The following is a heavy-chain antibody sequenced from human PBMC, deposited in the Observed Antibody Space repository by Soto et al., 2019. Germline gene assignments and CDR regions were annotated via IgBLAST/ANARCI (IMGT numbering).Heavy chain of an antibody. CDR1: GGSISSSSYY. CDR3: AREGYRSGWSGIGALNWFDS. D-gene: IGHD6-19*01. CDR2: IYYSGST. J-gene: IGHJ5*01. V-gene: IGHV4-61*01. Sequence: SETLSLTCTVSGGSISSSSYYWSWIRQPPGKGLEWIGYIYYSGSTNYNPSLKSRVTISVDTSKNQFSLKLSSVTAADTAVYYCAREGYRSGWSGIGALNWFDSWGQGTLVTVS.